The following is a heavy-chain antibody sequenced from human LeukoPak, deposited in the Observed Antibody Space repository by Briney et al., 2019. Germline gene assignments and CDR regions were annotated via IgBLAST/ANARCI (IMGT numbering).Heavy chain of an antibody. CDR1: GYSFANNW. D-gene: IGHD5-18*01. V-gene: IGHV5-51*01. CDR2: IYPGDSDT. Sequence: GESLKISCKGSGYSFANNWIAWVRQMPGKGLEWMGIIYPGDSDTRYSPSFQGQVTISAEKSISTAYLQWSSLKASDTAMYYCARQRIQLEDAFDIWGQGTMVTVSS. J-gene: IGHJ3*02. CDR3: ARQRIQLEDAFDI.